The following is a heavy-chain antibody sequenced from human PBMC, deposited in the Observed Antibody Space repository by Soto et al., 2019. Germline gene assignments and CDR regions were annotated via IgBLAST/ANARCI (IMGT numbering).Heavy chain of an antibody. CDR3: ANVHTQGIRDYGMDV. Sequence: GASVKVSCKASGYTFTSYYMHWVRQAPGQGLEWMGIINPSGGSTSYAEKFQDRVTMTRDTSTSTVYMDLSSLRAEDTAVYYCANVHTQGIRDYGMDVWGQGTTVTVSS. J-gene: IGHJ6*02. CDR2: INPSGGST. V-gene: IGHV1-46*01. CDR1: GYTFTSYY. D-gene: IGHD3-10*01.